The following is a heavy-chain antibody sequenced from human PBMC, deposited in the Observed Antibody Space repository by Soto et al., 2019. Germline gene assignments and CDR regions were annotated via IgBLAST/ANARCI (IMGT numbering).Heavy chain of an antibody. Sequence: GESLKISCQGSGYSFTSYWIGWVRQMPGKGLEWMGIIYPGDSDTRYSPSFQGQVTISADKSISTAYLQWSSLKASDTAMYYCARDRVDSSGYYYASEYYYYYGMDVWGQGTTVTVSS. V-gene: IGHV5-51*01. CDR1: GYSFTSYW. J-gene: IGHJ6*02. CDR3: ARDRVDSSGYYYASEYYYYYGMDV. D-gene: IGHD3-22*01. CDR2: IYPGDSDT.